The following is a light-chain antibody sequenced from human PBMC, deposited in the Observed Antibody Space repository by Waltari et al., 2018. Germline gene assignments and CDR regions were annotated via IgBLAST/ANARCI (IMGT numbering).Light chain of an antibody. Sequence: EIVLTQSPATLSLSPGERATLSCRASQSVSSYLAWYQQKPGQDPRHLIYDASNRATGIPARFSGSGSGTDFTLTISSLEPEDFAVYYCQQRSNWLWTFGQGTKVEIK. CDR1: QSVSSY. CDR3: QQRSNWLWT. CDR2: DAS. V-gene: IGKV3-11*01. J-gene: IGKJ1*01.